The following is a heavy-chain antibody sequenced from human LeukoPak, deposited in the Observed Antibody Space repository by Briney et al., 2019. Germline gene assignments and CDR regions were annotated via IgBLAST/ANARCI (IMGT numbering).Heavy chain of an antibody. V-gene: IGHV1-8*01. D-gene: IGHD6-13*01. CDR1: GYTFTSYD. CDR2: MNPNSGNT. Sequence: AASVKVSCKASGYTFTSYDINWVRQATGQGLEWMGWMNPNSGNTGYAQKFQGRVTMTRSTSIRTAYMELGSLRSEDTAVYYCATPVSHQLAKPSKAFDIWGQGTMVTVSS. J-gene: IGHJ3*02. CDR3: ATPVSHQLAKPSKAFDI.